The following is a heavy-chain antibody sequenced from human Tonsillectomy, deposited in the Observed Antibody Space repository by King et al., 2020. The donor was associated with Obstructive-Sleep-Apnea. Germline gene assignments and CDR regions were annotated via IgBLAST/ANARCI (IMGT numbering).Heavy chain of an antibody. CDR2: IYYTGST. CDR1: GAAISSGDYY. D-gene: IGHD4-11*01. CDR3: ARRRHVATVYFDF. V-gene: IGHV4-39*01. Sequence: QLQESGPGLVKPSETLSLTCTVSGAAISSGDYYWGWIRQPPGKGLERIGSIYYTGSTYYNPSLQSRVTISVDTAKNQFSLKLSSVTAADTAVYFCARRRHVATVYFDFWGQGTLVAVSS. J-gene: IGHJ4*01.